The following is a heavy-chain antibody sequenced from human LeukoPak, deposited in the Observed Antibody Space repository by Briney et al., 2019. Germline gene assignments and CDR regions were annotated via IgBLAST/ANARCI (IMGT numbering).Heavy chain of an antibody. CDR2: IYHSGST. V-gene: IGHV4-30-2*01. Sequence: PSETLSLTCAVSGGSISSGGYSWSWIRQPPGTGLEWIGYIYHSGSTYYNPSLKSRVTISVDRSKNQFSLKLSSVTAADTAVYYCARAPYSSGPFDYWGQGTLVTVSS. CDR1: GGSISSGGYS. D-gene: IGHD6-19*01. J-gene: IGHJ4*02. CDR3: ARAPYSSGPFDY.